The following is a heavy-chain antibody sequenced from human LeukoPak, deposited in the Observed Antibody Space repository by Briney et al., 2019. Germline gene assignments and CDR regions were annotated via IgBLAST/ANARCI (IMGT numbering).Heavy chain of an antibody. CDR3: ARAFPRASGSPTDY. Sequence: PGGSLRLSCAASGFTFSSYNMNWVRQAPGKGLEWVSSISSSSSYIYYADSVKGRFTISRDNAKNSLYLQMNSLRAEDTAVYYCARAFPRASGSPTDYWGQGTLVTVSS. J-gene: IGHJ4*02. CDR2: ISSSSSYI. CDR1: GFTFSSYN. V-gene: IGHV3-21*01. D-gene: IGHD3-10*01.